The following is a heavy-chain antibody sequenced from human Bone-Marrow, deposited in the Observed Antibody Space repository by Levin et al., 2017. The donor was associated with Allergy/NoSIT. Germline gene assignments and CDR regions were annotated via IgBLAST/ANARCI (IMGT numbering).Heavy chain of an antibody. V-gene: IGHV4-61*01. D-gene: IGHD5-18*01. J-gene: IGHJ4*02. CDR1: GGSVSSSSYY. CDR2: IFYSGST. Sequence: PSETLSLTCTVSGGSVSSSSYYWSWIRQPPGKGLEWIGYIFYSGSTNCNPSLKSRVTISVDTSKNQFSLKLYSVTAADTAVYYCARSGYSFGYDYWGQGTLVTVSS. CDR3: ARSGYSFGYDY.